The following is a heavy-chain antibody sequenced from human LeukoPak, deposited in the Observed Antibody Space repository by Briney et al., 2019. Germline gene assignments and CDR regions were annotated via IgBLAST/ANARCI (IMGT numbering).Heavy chain of an antibody. D-gene: IGHD4-23*01. CDR1: GFTFSSYS. Sequence: GGSLRLSCAASGFTFSSYSMNWVRQAPGKGREWVSCISSSSSYIYYADSVKGRFTISRDNAKNSLYLQMNSLRAEDTAVCYCARDLFPYGGNYDAFDIWGQGTMVTVSS. CDR2: ISSSSSYI. CDR3: ARDLFPYGGNYDAFDI. V-gene: IGHV3-21*01. J-gene: IGHJ3*02.